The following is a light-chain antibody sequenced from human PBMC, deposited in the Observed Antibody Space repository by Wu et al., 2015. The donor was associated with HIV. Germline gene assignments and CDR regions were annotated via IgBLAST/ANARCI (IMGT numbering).Light chain of an antibody. CDR2: DGS. Sequence: SASVGDRVTITCRASQDINKFLNWYSQKPGKAPKLLIYDGSNLETGVPSRFSASGSGTEFTFTISSLQPEDIATYYCQQFDSLPRTFGQGTKLEI. J-gene: IGKJ2*01. V-gene: IGKV1-33*01. CDR1: QDINKF. CDR3: QQFDSLPRT.